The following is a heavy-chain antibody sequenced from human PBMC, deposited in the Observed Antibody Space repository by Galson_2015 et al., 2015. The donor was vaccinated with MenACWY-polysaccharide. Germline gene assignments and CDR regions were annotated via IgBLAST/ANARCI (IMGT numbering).Heavy chain of an antibody. CDR1: GFTFSSHS. J-gene: IGHJ4*02. Sequence: SLRLSCAASGFTFSSHSMNWVRQAPGKGLEWVSYISTGSSTINYADSVKGRFTISRDNAKNSLYLQMNSLRDEDTAVYYRARSRGDGYKFGFDYWGQGTLVTVSS. CDR3: ARSRGDGYKFGFDY. V-gene: IGHV3-48*02. D-gene: IGHD5-24*01. CDR2: ISTGSSTI.